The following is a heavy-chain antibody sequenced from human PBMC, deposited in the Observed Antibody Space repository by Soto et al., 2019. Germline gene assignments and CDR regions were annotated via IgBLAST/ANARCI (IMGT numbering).Heavy chain of an antibody. CDR3: ARTTRYFDWLLAIDY. J-gene: IGHJ4*02. Sequence: GSLRLSCAASGFTFSSYGMHWVRQAPGKGLEWVAVIWYDGSNKYYADSVKGRFTISRDNSKNTLYLQMNSLRAEDTAVYYCARTTRYFDWLLAIDYWAQGTLVTVSS. V-gene: IGHV3-33*01. CDR2: IWYDGSNK. CDR1: GFTFSSYG. D-gene: IGHD3-9*01.